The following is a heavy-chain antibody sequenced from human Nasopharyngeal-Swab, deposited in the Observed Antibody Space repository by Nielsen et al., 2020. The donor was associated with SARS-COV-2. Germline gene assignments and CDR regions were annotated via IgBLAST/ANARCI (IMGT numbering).Heavy chain of an antibody. CDR3: ARDADMLDAFDI. V-gene: IGHV3-33*08. CDR1: GITFSSYS. D-gene: IGHD2-15*01. Sequence: GESLKISCAASGITFSSYSMNWVRQAPGKGLEWVAVIWYGGSNKYYADSVKGRFTISRDNSKNTLYLQMNSLRAEDTAVYFCARDADMLDAFDIWGQGTMVTVSS. J-gene: IGHJ3*02. CDR2: IWYGGSNK.